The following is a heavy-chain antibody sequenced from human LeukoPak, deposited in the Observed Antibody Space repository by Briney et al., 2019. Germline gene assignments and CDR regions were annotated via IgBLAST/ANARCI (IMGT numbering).Heavy chain of an antibody. Sequence: GGSLRLSCAASGFTFSSYSMNWVRQAPGKGLEWVSSISSSSSYIYYADSVKGRFTISRDNAKNSLYLQMNSLRAEDTAVYYCARVTVLSGSYFLGYWGQGTLVTVSS. V-gene: IGHV3-21*01. CDR3: ARVTVLSGSYFLGY. CDR1: GFTFSSYS. J-gene: IGHJ4*02. D-gene: IGHD3-10*01. CDR2: ISSSSSYI.